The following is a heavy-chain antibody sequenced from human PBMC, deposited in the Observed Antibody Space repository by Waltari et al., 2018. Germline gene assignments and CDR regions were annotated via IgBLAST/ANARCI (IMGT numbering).Heavy chain of an antibody. V-gene: IGHV4-59*01. CDR2: IYYSGST. Sequence: VQLQESGPGLVKPSETLSLTCTVSGGSISSYYWIWIRQPPGKGLVWLGYIYYSGSTNDHPTHKSRFTIPVDTSQSQFALKLSSVTAADTAVYYCARERVAVAGNLGMDVWGQGTTVTVSS. CDR3: ARERVAVAGNLGMDV. J-gene: IGHJ6*02. CDR1: GGSISSYY. D-gene: IGHD6-19*01.